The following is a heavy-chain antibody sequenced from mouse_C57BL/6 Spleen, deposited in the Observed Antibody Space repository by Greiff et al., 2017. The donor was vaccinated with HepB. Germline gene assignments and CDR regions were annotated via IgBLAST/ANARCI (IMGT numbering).Heavy chain of an antibody. CDR3: ARRTPHYYGSSYWYFDV. D-gene: IGHD1-1*01. Sequence: QSSQTLSLTCSFSGFSLSTSGMGVSWIRQPSGKGLEWLAHIYWDDDKRYNPSLKSRLTISKDTSRNQVFLKITSVDTADTATYYCARRTPHYYGSSYWYFDVWGTGTTVTVSS. J-gene: IGHJ1*03. CDR2: IYWDDDK. V-gene: IGHV8-12*01. CDR1: GFSLSTSGMG.